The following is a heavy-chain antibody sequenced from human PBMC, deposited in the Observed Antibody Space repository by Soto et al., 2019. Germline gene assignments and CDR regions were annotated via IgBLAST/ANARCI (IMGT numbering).Heavy chain of an antibody. J-gene: IGHJ2*01. V-gene: IGHV3-30-3*01. D-gene: IGHD1-26*01. CDR3: SCVKTEVRIRETSPVSAFLLHGSPDL. Sequence: NGLEWVALISYDGSNKYYADSVKGRFTISRDNSKNTLYLQMNSLRAEDTAVYYCSCVKTEVRIRETSPVSAFLLHGSPDL. CDR2: ISYDGSNK.